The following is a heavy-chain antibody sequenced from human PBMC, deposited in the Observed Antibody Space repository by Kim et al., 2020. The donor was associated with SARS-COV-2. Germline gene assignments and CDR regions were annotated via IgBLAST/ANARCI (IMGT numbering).Heavy chain of an antibody. Sequence: GGSLRLSCAASGFTFSSYGMHWVRQAPGKGLEWVAVISYDGSNKYYADSVKGRFTISRDNSKNTLYLQMNSLRAEDTAVYYCAKAPATTVTTDFDYWGQGTLVTVSS. J-gene: IGHJ4*02. V-gene: IGHV3-30*18. CDR3: AKAPATTVTTDFDY. CDR1: GFTFSSYG. D-gene: IGHD4-17*01. CDR2: ISYDGSNK.